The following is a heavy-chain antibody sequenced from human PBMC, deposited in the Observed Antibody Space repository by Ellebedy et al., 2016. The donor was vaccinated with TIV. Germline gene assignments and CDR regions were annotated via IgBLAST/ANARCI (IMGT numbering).Heavy chain of an antibody. Sequence: AASVKVSCKASRGSFSSYAISWVRQAPGQGLEWMGRIIPILGIANYAQKFQGRVTITADKSTSTAYMELSSLRSEDTAVYYCAREDGKQLIRAAGPVYYYYGMDVWGQGTTVTVSS. CDR2: IIPILGIA. CDR1: RGSFSSYA. J-gene: IGHJ6*02. D-gene: IGHD6-6*01. CDR3: AREDGKQLIRAAGPVYYYYGMDV. V-gene: IGHV1-69*10.